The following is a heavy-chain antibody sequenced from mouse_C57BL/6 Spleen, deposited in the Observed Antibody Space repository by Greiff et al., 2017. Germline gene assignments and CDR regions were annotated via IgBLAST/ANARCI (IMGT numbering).Heavy chain of an antibody. J-gene: IGHJ2*01. Sequence: VQLQQSGPGLVKPSQSLSLTCSVTGYSITSGYYWNWIRQFPGNKLEWMGYISYDGSNNYNPSLKNRISITRDTSKNQFFLKLNSVTTEDTATYYCASRWDYFDYWGQGTTLTVSS. CDR2: ISYDGSN. V-gene: IGHV3-6*01. CDR1: GYSITSGYY. D-gene: IGHD4-1*01. CDR3: ASRWDYFDY.